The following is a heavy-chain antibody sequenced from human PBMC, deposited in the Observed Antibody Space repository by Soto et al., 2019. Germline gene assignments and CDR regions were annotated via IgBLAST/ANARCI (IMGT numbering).Heavy chain of an antibody. CDR1: GYRFTRYW. Sequence: PGESPKISWKRHGYRFTRYWIYRVPPMPGKGLEWMGIIYPGDSDTRYSPSFQGQVTISADKSISTAYLQWSSLKASDTAMYYCARLRGAEYYFDCWGQGTLVTVSS. CDR2: IYPGDSDT. V-gene: IGHV5-51*01. J-gene: IGHJ4*02. CDR3: ARLRGAEYYFDC. D-gene: IGHD3-3*01.